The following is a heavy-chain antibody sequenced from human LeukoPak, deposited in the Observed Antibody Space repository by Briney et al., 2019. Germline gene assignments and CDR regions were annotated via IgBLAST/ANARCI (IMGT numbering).Heavy chain of an antibody. Sequence: PGGSLRLSCAASGFTVSSNYMSWVRQAPGKGLEWVSVIYSGGSTYYADSVKGRFTISRDNSKNTLYLQMNSLRAEDTAVYYCGSINDSSGYYYYYYYGMDVWGQGTTVTVFS. CDR3: GSINDSSGYYYYYYYGMDV. V-gene: IGHV3-66*01. D-gene: IGHD3-22*01. J-gene: IGHJ6*02. CDR2: IYSGGST. CDR1: GFTVSSNY.